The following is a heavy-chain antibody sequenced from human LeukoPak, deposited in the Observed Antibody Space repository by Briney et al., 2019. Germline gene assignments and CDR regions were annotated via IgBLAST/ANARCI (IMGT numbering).Heavy chain of an antibody. CDR2: IKQDGSEK. V-gene: IGHV3-7*01. J-gene: IGHJ4*02. D-gene: IGHD3-10*01. CDR1: GFTFSDYA. Sequence: GGSLRLSCAASGFTFSDYALGWVRQAPGKGLEWVANIKQDGSEKYFVDSVKGRFTISRDNAKKSMYLQMNSLRVEDTAVYYCARTPEAGHFDYWGQGAVVTVSS. CDR3: ARTPEAGHFDY.